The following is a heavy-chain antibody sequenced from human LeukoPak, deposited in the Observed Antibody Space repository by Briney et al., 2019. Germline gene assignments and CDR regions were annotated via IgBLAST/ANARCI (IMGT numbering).Heavy chain of an antibody. Sequence: PGGSLRLSCAASGFTFSSYEMNWVRQAPGKGLEWVSYISSSGSTIYYADSVKGRFTISRDNAKNSLYLQMNSLRAEDTAVYYCARDHHRRLYDSQARDTFDIWGQGTMVTVS. D-gene: IGHD3-22*01. CDR3: ARDHHRRLYDSQARDTFDI. V-gene: IGHV3-48*03. CDR2: ISSSGSTI. J-gene: IGHJ3*02. CDR1: GFTFSSYE.